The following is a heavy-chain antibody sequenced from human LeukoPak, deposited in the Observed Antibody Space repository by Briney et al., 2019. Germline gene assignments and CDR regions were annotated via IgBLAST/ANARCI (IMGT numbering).Heavy chain of an antibody. D-gene: IGHD5-18*01. CDR2: ISNTAGTI. Sequence: SGGSLRLSCAASGFTFSEYYMSWIRQAPGKGLEWLSYISNTAGTIYYADSVKGRFTISRDNAKNSLYLQMNSLRAEDTAVYYCASMGMVKDYWGQGTLVTVSS. CDR3: ASMGMVKDY. J-gene: IGHJ4*02. CDR1: GFTFSEYY. V-gene: IGHV3-11*04.